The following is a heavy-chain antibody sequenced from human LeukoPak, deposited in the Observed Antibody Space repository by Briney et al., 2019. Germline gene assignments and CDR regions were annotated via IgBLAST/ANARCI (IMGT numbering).Heavy chain of an antibody. CDR1: GFTFSSYS. CDR2: IKQDGSEK. D-gene: IGHD3/OR15-3a*01. V-gene: IGHV3-7*03. Sequence: PGGSLRLSCAASGFTFSSYSMNWVRQVPGQGLEWVANIKQDGSEKFYVASVKGRFTISRDNGKSSLYLQMNSLRAEDTALHYCATSYDMGWLIGYWGQGTLVTVSS. J-gene: IGHJ4*02. CDR3: ATSYDMGWLIGY.